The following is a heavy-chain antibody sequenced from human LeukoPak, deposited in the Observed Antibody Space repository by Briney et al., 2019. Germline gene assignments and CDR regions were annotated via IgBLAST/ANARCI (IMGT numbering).Heavy chain of an antibody. Sequence: SETLSLTCTVSGGSINNHYWTWIRQPAGKGLEWIGRIYTSGSTSYNPSLKSRVTMSVDTSKNQFSLKLSSVTAADTAVYYCARQTYYYDSSGYPNDYWGQGTLVTVSS. V-gene: IGHV4-4*07. CDR2: IYTSGST. CDR3: ARQTYYYDSSGYPNDY. D-gene: IGHD3-22*01. J-gene: IGHJ4*02. CDR1: GGSINNHY.